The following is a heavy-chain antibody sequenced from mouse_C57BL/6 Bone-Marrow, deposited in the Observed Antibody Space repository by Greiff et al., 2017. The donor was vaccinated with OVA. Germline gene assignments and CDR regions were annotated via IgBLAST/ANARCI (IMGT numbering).Heavy chain of an antibody. CDR3: ARYPETYYYAMDY. Sequence: EVKVVESGGGLVQPGGSLSLSCAASGFTFTDYYMSWVRQPPGKALEWLGFIRNKANGYTTEYSASVKGRFTISRDNSQSILYLQMNALRAEDSATYYCARYPETYYYAMDYWGQGTSVTVSS. J-gene: IGHJ4*01. CDR1: GFTFTDYY. V-gene: IGHV7-3*01. CDR2: IRNKANGYTT.